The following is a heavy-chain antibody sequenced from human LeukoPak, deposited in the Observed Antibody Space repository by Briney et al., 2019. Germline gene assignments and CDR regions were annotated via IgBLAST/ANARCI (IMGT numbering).Heavy chain of an antibody. V-gene: IGHV1-69*05. CDR1: VGTFSSYA. CDR2: IIPLFGTA. CDR3: ARGFHYDSSGYYYFY. D-gene: IGHD3-22*01. Sequence: ASVKVSCKASVGTFSSYAISWVRQAPGQGLEWMGGIIPLFGTANYAQKFQGRLTITTDESTSRAYMELSSLRSEDTAVYYCARGFHYDSSGYYYFYWGQGTLVTVSS. J-gene: IGHJ4*02.